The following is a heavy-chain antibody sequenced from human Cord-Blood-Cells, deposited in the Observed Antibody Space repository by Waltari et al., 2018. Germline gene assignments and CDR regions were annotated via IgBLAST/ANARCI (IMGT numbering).Heavy chain of an antibody. Sequence: QLQLQESGPGLVKPSETLSLTCTVSGGSISSSSYYWGWIRQPPGKGLEWIGSIYYSGSTDYIPSRKRSVTISVDTSKKQFSLKLSSGTAADTAMYYCARTYCSSTSCYYFDYWGQGTRVTVSS. CDR3: ARTYCSSTSCYYFDY. CDR2: IYYSGST. D-gene: IGHD2-2*01. J-gene: IGHJ4*02. CDR1: GGSISSSSYY. V-gene: IGHV4-39*01.